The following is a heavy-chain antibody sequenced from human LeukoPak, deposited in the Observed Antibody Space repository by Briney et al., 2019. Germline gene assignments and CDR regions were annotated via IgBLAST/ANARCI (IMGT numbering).Heavy chain of an antibody. CDR1: GYTFTSYA. V-gene: IGHV1-3*01. Sequence: ASVKVSCKASGYTFTSYAMHWVRQAPGQRLEWMGWINAGNGNTKYSQKFQGRVTITRDTSASTAYMELSSLRSEDTAVYYCAREASGTMVRGVYWFDPWGQGTLVTVSS. CDR3: AREASGTMVRGVYWFDP. D-gene: IGHD3-10*01. J-gene: IGHJ5*02. CDR2: INAGNGNT.